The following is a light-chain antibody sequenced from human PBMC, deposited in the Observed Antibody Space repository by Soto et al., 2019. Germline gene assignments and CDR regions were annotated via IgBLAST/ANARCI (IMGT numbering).Light chain of an antibody. CDR1: QNVGTN. Sequence: EIVMTQSPATLSVSPGERATLSCRASQNVGTNLAWYQQKPGQAPRLLIYGTSTRATGISARFSGSGSGTEFTLSISSLQSEDFAVYYCQHYVTWPLTFGGGTKVDIK. J-gene: IGKJ4*01. V-gene: IGKV3-15*01. CDR2: GTS. CDR3: QHYVTWPLT.